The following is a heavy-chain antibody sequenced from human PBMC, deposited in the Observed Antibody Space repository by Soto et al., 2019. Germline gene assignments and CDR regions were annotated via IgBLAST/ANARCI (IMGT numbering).Heavy chain of an antibody. CDR3: AKGAGDRLSLGMDV. Sequence: PGGSLRLSCAASGSSISDYGMEWVRQAPGKGLEWVALISYDGSNTYYADSVKGRFTISRDNSKDTLFLQMTGLRREDTAVYYCAKGAGDRLSLGMDVWGQGTTVTVSS. D-gene: IGHD1-26*01. J-gene: IGHJ6*02. V-gene: IGHV3-30*18. CDR2: ISYDGSNT. CDR1: GSSISDYG.